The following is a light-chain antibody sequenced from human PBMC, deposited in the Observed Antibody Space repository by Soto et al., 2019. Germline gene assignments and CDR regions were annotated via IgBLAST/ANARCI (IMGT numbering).Light chain of an antibody. CDR1: QSVSSN. V-gene: IGKV3-15*01. CDR2: GAS. J-gene: IGKJ1*01. CDR3: HQYYSVPRT. Sequence: EIVMTQSPATLSVSPGERATLSCRASQSVSSNLAWYQQKPGQAPRLLIYGASTRATGIPARFSGSGSGTEFTLTISSLQSEDFAVYYCHQYYSVPRTFGQGTKVEIQ.